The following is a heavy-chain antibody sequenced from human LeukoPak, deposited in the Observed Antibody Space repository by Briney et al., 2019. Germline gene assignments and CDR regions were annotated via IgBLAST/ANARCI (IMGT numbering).Heavy chain of an antibody. V-gene: IGHV4-61*01. CDR2: IYYSGST. CDR3: ARGGSNYDEIDY. D-gene: IGHD3-22*01. J-gene: IGHJ4*02. Sequence: PSETLSLTCTVSGGSVSSGSYYWSWIRQPPGKGLEWIGYIYYSGSTNYNPSPKSRVTISVDTSKNQFSLKLSSVTAADTAVYYCARGGSNYDEIDYWGQGTLVTVSS. CDR1: GGSVSSGSYY.